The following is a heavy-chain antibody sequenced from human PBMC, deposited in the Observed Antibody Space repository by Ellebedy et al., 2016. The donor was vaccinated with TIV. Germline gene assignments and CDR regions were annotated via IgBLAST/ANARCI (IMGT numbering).Heavy chain of an antibody. J-gene: IGHJ4*02. CDR3: ARDFTTVRGVMNPFDY. V-gene: IGHV6-1*01. D-gene: IGHD3-10*01. CDR1: GDSVSGNDVA. Sequence: SQTLSLTXXVSGDSVSGNDVAWSWIRQSPSRGLEWLGRAYYRSRWYIYYAESVRSRITINPDTSKNQLSLQLNSVTPEDTAVYYCARDFTTVRGVMNPFDYWGQGILVTVSS. CDR2: AYYRSRWYI.